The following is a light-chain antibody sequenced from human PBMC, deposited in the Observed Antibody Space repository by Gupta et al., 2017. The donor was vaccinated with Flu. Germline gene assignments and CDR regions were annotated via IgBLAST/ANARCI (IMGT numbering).Light chain of an antibody. Sequence: TQSPGTLSLSPGERATPSCRASQSVSRSLAWYQQKPGQAPRLLIYEAVHRATGIPARFSGSGSGTDFTLTISSLEPDDFAVYYCQQRSHWPGTFGGGTKVEIK. CDR3: QQRSHWPGT. CDR2: EAV. CDR1: QSVSRS. J-gene: IGKJ4*01. V-gene: IGKV3-11*01.